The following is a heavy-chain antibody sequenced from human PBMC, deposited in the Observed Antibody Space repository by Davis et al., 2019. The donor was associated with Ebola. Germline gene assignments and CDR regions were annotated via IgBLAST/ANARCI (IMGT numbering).Heavy chain of an antibody. CDR1: GFTFSSYW. CDR3: VRGGGHGSSSGDH. Sequence: PGGSLRLSCAASGFTFSSYWMHWVRQAPGKGLVWVSRINSDGSSTSYADSVKGRFTISRDNAKNTLYLQIHSLRAEDTAVFYCVRGGGHGSSSGDHWGQGTLVTVSS. D-gene: IGHD6-6*01. V-gene: IGHV3-74*01. J-gene: IGHJ4*02. CDR2: INSDGSST.